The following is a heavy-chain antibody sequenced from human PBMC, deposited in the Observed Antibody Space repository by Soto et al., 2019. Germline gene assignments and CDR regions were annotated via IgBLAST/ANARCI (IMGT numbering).Heavy chain of an antibody. J-gene: IGHJ4*02. CDR3: TTAAEFGEVGTGKTIDY. CDR1: GYTYSNAW. D-gene: IGHD3-10*01. CDR2: IKSKTDGGTT. V-gene: IGHV3-15*07. Sequence: EVQLVESGGGLVKPGGSLRLSCAASGYTYSNAWMNWVRQAPGKGLEWVGRIKSKTDGGTTDYAGPVKGRFTISRDDSKNTLYLQMNSLKTDDTAVYYCTTAAEFGEVGTGKTIDYWGQGTLVTVSS.